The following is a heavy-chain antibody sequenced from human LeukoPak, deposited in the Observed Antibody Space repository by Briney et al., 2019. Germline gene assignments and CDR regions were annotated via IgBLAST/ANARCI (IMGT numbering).Heavy chain of an antibody. D-gene: IGHD2-15*01. CDR2: INSDGSAT. CDR3: TRRVSATRWFDP. J-gene: IGHJ5*02. CDR1: GFTFSSYW. Sequence: GGSLRLSCAASGFTFSSYWMHWVRQAPGKGLVWVSRINSDGSATNYADSVKGRFTISRDNAENTLYLQMNSLRVEDTAVYYCTRRVSATRWFDPWGQGTLVTVSS. V-gene: IGHV3-74*01.